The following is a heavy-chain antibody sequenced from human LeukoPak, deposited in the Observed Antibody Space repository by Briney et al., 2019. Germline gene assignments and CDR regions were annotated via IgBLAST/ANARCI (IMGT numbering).Heavy chain of an antibody. Sequence: AASVKVSCKASGGTFSSYAISWVRQAPGQGLEWMGGSIPIFGIANYAQKFQGRVTITADEATSTAYMELSSLRSEDTAVYYCASAGDSDYWGQGTLVTVSS. V-gene: IGHV1-69*01. CDR3: ASAGDSDY. CDR2: SIPIFGIA. CDR1: GGTFSSYA. D-gene: IGHD7-27*01. J-gene: IGHJ4*02.